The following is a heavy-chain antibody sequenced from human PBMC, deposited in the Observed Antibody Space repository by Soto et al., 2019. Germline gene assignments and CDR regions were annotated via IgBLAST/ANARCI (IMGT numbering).Heavy chain of an antibody. J-gene: IGHJ3*02. D-gene: IGHD3-22*01. V-gene: IGHV5-10-1*01. Sequence: PGESLKISCKGSGYSFTSYWITWVRQMPGKGLEWMGRIDPSDSYTNYSPSFQGHVTISADKSISTAYLQWSSLKASDTAMYYCARHSPYYYDSSGYLIGAFDIWGHGTMVTVSS. CDR3: ARHSPYYYDSSGYLIGAFDI. CDR1: GYSFTSYW. CDR2: IDPSDSYT.